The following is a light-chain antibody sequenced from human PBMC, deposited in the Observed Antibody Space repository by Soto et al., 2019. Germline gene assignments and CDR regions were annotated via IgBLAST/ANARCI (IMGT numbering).Light chain of an antibody. CDR2: WAS. J-gene: IGKJ2*02. Sequence: DIVMTQSPDSLAVSLGERATINCKSSQSVLYSSNNKNYLAWYQQKPGQPPKLLIYWASTRESGVPDRFSGSASGTDFTLTISSLQAEDVAVYYCQQYYSTPWTFGQGTKLEIK. CDR1: QSVLYSSNNKNY. CDR3: QQYYSTPWT. V-gene: IGKV4-1*01.